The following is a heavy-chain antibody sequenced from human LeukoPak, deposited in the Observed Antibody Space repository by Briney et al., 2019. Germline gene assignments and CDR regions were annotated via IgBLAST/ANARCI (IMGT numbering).Heavy chain of an antibody. Sequence: SQTLSLTSTVSGGSISSGSYYWSWIRQPAGKGLEWIGRIYTSGSTNYNPSLKSRVTISVDTSKNQFSLKLSSVTAADTAVYYCARENYDFWSGYYFSPWGQGTLVTVSS. CDR3: ARENYDFWSGYYFSP. CDR2: IYTSGST. J-gene: IGHJ5*02. D-gene: IGHD3-3*01. CDR1: GGSISSGSYY. V-gene: IGHV4-61*02.